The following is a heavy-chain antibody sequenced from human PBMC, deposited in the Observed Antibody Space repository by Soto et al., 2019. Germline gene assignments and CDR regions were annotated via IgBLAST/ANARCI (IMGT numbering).Heavy chain of an antibody. CDR2: IIPIFGTA. V-gene: IGHV1-69*01. CDR1: GGTFSSYA. CDR3: ARGLGDTAMSDDAFDI. Sequence: QVQLVQSGAEVKKPGSSVKVSCKASGGTFSSYAISWVRQAPGQGLEWMGGIIPIFGTANYAQKFQGRVTITADESTSTAYMELRSLRSEDTAVYYCARGLGDTAMSDDAFDIWGQGTMVTVSS. D-gene: IGHD5-18*01. J-gene: IGHJ3*02.